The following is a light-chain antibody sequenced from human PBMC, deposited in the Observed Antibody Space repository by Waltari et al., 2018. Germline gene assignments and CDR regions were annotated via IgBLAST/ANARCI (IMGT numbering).Light chain of an antibody. V-gene: IGLV8-61*01. CDR2: STN. Sequence: QTVVTQEPSFSVSPGGTVTLTCGLNSGSFSTSNFPSWYQQTPGQAPRTLIYSTNTRSSGVPDRFSGSILGNKAALTITGAQADDECDYYCVVYVGSGISVFGGGTKLTVL. CDR1: SGSFSTSNF. J-gene: IGLJ3*02. CDR3: VVYVGSGISV.